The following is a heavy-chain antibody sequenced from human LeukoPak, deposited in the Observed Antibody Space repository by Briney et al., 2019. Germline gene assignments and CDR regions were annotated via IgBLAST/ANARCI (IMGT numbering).Heavy chain of an antibody. J-gene: IGHJ3*02. V-gene: IGHV1-18*04. CDR2: ISPNNETK. Sequence: ASVNVSRKATGYTFATSSLTLLRPAPGQRPEWMGWISPNNETKQYAQNVQGSATMTTDTSTNTTYMELRTLRSDDTAVYYCARVRDSANWWGALDIWGQGTMVTVSS. CDR1: GYTFATSS. CDR3: ARVRDSANWWGALDI. D-gene: IGHD2-8*02.